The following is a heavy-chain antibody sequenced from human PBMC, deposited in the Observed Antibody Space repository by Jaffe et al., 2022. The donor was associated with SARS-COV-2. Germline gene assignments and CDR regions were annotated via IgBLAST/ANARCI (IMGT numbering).Heavy chain of an antibody. J-gene: IGHJ6*02. CDR1: GFTFSSYA. Sequence: QVQLVESGGGVVQPGRSLRLSCAASGFTFSSYAMHWVRQAPGKGLEWVAVISYDGSNKYYADSVKGRFTISRDNSKNTLYLQMNSLRAEDTAVYYCARETEPWSSGWYLTAWGQGTTVTVSS. D-gene: IGHD6-19*01. CDR2: ISYDGSNK. CDR3: ARETEPWSSGWYLTA. V-gene: IGHV3-30-3*01.